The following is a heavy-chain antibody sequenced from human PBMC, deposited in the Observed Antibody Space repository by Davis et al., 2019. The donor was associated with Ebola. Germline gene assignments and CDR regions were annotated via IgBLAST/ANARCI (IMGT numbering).Heavy chain of an antibody. Sequence: PGGSLRLSCSASGFTFSSYAMHWVRQAPGKGLEYVSGISSNGGSTDSVKGRFTISRDNAKNSLYLQMNSLRDEDTAVYYCARVSQTTTFQHWGQGTLVTVSS. CDR1: GFTFSSYA. CDR2: ISSNGGS. CDR3: ARVSQTTTFQH. V-gene: IGHV3-64*04. J-gene: IGHJ1*01. D-gene: IGHD1-1*01.